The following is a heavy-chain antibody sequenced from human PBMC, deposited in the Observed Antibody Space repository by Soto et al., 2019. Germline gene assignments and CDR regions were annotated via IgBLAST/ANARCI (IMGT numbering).Heavy chain of an antibody. CDR2: ISGSGGRT. V-gene: IGHV3-23*01. D-gene: IGHD2-2*01. Sequence: PGGSLRLSCAASGFTFSSYDMSWVRQAPGKGLEWVSVISGSGGRTQSADSVKGRFTISRDNSKDTLYLQMNSLRAEDTAIYYCAKPHCSSTNCYAGAFDIWGQGTKVTVS. J-gene: IGHJ3*02. CDR1: GFTFSSYD. CDR3: AKPHCSSTNCYAGAFDI.